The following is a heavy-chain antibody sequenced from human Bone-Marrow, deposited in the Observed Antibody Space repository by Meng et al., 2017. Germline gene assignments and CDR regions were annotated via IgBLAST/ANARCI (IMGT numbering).Heavy chain of an antibody. CDR2: IYDSGST. J-gene: IGHJ6*02. V-gene: IGHV4-59*01. D-gene: IGHD5-18*01. Sequence: SEPLSLTFPVSGGSISSYSWSWIRQPPGKGLEWIGYIYDSGSTNYTPSLKSRVTISVDTSKNQFSLKLSSVTAADTAVYYCARGFVDTAMVHYYYYGMDVWGQGTTVTVSS. CDR3: ARGFVDTAMVHYYYYGMDV. CDR1: GGSISSYS.